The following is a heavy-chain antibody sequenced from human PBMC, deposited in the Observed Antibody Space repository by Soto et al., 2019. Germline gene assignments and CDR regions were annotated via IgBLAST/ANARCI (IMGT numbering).Heavy chain of an antibody. Sequence: EVQLLESGGGLVQPGGSLRLSCAASGFTFSSYAMSWVRQAPGKGLEWVSAISGSGGSTYYADSVKGRFTISRDNSKNTLYLQMNSLRAEDTAVYYCAKEGGYCSSTSCYGHVYYWGQGTLVTVSS. V-gene: IGHV3-23*01. CDR3: AKEGGYCSSTSCYGHVYY. CDR2: ISGSGGST. D-gene: IGHD2-2*03. CDR1: GFTFSSYA. J-gene: IGHJ4*02.